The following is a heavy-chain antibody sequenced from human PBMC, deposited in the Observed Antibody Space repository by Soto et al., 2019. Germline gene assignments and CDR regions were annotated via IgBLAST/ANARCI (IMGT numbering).Heavy chain of an antibody. CDR2: IDSDGIST. Sequence: HPGGSLRLSCAASGFTFSPYWMHWVRQAPGKGLVWVSRIDSDGISTSYADSVKGRFTISIDNSKNTLYLQMNGPKAEDTAVYYCARDLRAWSPGPNYGMDVWGQGTTVTVSS. D-gene: IGHD1-26*01. J-gene: IGHJ6*02. CDR3: ARDLRAWSPGPNYGMDV. V-gene: IGHV3-74*01. CDR1: GFTFSPYW.